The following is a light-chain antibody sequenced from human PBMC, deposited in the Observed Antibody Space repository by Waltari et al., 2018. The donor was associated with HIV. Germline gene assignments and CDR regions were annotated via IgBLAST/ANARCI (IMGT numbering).Light chain of an antibody. CDR1: RSAVGAYNN. CDR3: SSYTTRSTLV. CDR2: EVN. J-gene: IGLJ2*01. Sequence: QSALTQPASVSGSPGQSITISCTGTRSAVGAYNNISWFQQHPGKVPKFIIFEVNNRPSGVSNRFSGSKSGNTASLTISGLQAEDEADYYCSSYTTRSTLVFGGGTKLTVL. V-gene: IGLV2-14*01.